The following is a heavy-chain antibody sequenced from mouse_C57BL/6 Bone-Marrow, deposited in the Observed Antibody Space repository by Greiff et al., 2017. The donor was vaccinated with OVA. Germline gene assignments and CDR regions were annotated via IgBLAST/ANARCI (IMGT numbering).Heavy chain of an antibody. CDR1: GYTFTSYW. D-gene: IGHD2-3*01. V-gene: IGHV1-55*01. CDR2: IYPGSGST. CDR3: AREGWLLLYAMDY. J-gene: IGHJ4*01. Sequence: QVQLQQPVAELVKPGASVKMSCKASGYTFTSYWITWVKQRPGQGLEWIGDIYPGSGSTNYNEKFKSKATLTVDTSSSTAYMQHSSLTSEDSAVYYCAREGWLLLYAMDYWGQGTSVTVSS.